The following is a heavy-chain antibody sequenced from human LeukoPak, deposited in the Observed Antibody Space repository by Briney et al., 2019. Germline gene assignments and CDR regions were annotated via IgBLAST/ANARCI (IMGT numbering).Heavy chain of an antibody. CDR3: AKAADDFDI. J-gene: IGHJ3*02. CDR2: IKQDGSEK. Sequence: GGSLRLSCVASGFTFSSHWMNWVRQAPGKGLEWVANIKQDGSEKYYVDSVKGRFTISRDNAKNSLYLQMNSLRAEDTAVYYCAKAADDFDIWGQGTMVTVSS. V-gene: IGHV3-7*01. CDR1: GFTFSSHW.